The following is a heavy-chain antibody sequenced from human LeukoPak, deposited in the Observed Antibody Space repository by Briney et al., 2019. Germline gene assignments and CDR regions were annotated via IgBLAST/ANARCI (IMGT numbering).Heavy chain of an antibody. J-gene: IGHJ4*02. CDR2: IYYSGSTPSGKT. CDR1: GGSISSDNYY. CDR3: ARGARYSYGYVDY. Sequence: SETLSLTCTVSGGSISSDNYYWGWIRQTPGKGLEWIGSIYYSGSTPSGKTYYNPSLQSRVTISLDTSRNQFSLKLSSVTAADTAVYYCARGARYSYGYVDYWGQGTLVTVSS. D-gene: IGHD5-18*01. V-gene: IGHV4-39*07.